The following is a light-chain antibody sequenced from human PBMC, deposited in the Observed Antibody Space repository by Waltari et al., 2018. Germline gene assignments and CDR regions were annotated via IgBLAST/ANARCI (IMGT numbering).Light chain of an antibody. J-gene: IGKJ2*01. V-gene: IGKV4-1*01. CDR3: QQYYSSPYT. CDR1: QSVLYSSNNKNY. CDR2: WAS. Sequence: DIVMTQSPDSLAVSLGERATINCKSSQSVLYSSNNKNYLAWYQQTPGQPPKLLIYWASTRDSGVPDRFSGSGSGTDFTLTISSLQAEDVAVYYCQQYYSSPYTFGQGTKLEIK.